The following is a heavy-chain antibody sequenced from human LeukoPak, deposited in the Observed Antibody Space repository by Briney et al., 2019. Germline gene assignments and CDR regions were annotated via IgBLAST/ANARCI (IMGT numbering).Heavy chain of an antibody. Sequence: PGGSLRLSCSASGVTFSRFAMTWVRHLPGKGLEWVSTISGNGLQTFYADSVKGRFSVSRDNSKNIVYLQMDSLRADDSALYSCANDANYLDSSGYFTPFDYWGPGTLVTVAS. V-gene: IGHV3-23*01. J-gene: IGHJ4*02. CDR1: GVTFSRFA. CDR2: ISGNGLQT. D-gene: IGHD3-22*01. CDR3: ANDANYLDSSGYFTPFDY.